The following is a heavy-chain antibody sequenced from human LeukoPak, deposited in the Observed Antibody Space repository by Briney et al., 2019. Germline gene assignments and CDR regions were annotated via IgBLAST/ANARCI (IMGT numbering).Heavy chain of an antibody. J-gene: IGHJ4*02. CDR1: GFTFSSYN. CDR3: ARDGVAELMSALDY. D-gene: IGHD1-26*01. CDR2: ISSSSRTI. Sequence: GGSLRLSCAASGFTFSSYNMNWVRQAPGKGLEWVSYISSSSRTIYYADSVKGRFTISRDNAKNSLYLQMNSLRAEDTAVYYCARDGVAELMSALDYWGQGILVTVSS. V-gene: IGHV3-48*01.